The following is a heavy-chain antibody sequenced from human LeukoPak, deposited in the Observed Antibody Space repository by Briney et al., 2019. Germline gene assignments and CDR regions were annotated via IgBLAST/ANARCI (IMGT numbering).Heavy chain of an antibody. CDR3: ATFGSMVPY. CDR1: GYTFTDYY. Sequence: ASVKVSCKASGYTFTDYYIHWVRQAPGQGLEWMGWINPESGGTNYGKKFQGRVTMTRDTSSSTAYMELSRLRSDDTAVYYCATFGSMVPYWGQGTLVTVSS. J-gene: IGHJ4*02. CDR2: INPESGGT. V-gene: IGHV1-2*02. D-gene: IGHD3-10*01.